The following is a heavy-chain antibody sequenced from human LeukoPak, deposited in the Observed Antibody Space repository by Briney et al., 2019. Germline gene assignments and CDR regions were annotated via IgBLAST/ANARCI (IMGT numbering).Heavy chain of an antibody. CDR3: ARVWGDIVVVPAAFDP. CDR1: GGSISSYY. D-gene: IGHD2-2*01. CDR2: IYYSGST. J-gene: IGHJ5*02. Sequence: SETLSLTCTVSGGSISSYYWSWIRQPPGKGLEWIGYIYYSGSTNYNPSLKSRVTISVDTSKNQFSLKLSSMTAADTAVYYCARVWGDIVVVPAAFDPWGQGTLVTVSS. V-gene: IGHV4-59*08.